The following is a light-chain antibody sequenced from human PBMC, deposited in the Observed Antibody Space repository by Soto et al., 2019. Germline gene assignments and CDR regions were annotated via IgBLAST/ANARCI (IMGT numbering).Light chain of an antibody. CDR2: GGS. V-gene: IGKV3-20*01. CDR3: QRYGGSPMS. Sequence: EIVLTQSPATLSLSPGERATLSCRASQSISSSYLGWYQHKPGQAPRLLIYGGSNRATGIPDRFSGSGSGTVFTLTIRRQEPEYVALYCCQRYGGSPMSFGHGTKLEI. CDR1: QSISSSY. J-gene: IGKJ1*01.